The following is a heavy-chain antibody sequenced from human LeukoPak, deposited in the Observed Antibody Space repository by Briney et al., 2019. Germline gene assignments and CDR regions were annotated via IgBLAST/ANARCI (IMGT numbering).Heavy chain of an antibody. CDR2: IYTSGST. J-gene: IGHJ4*02. CDR1: GGSISSGSYY. Sequence: SETLSLTCTVSGGSISSGSYYWSWIRQPAGKGLEWIGRIYTSGSTNYNPSLKRRVTISVDTSKNQFSLKLSSVTAADTAVYYCARYGYYYDSSGYYQQYFDYWGQGTLVTVSS. V-gene: IGHV4-61*02. CDR3: ARYGYYYDSSGYYQQYFDY. D-gene: IGHD3-22*01.